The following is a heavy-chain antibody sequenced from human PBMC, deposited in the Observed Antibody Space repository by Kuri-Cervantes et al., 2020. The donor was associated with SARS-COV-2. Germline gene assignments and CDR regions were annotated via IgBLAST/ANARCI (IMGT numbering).Heavy chain of an antibody. D-gene: IGHD2-2*01. V-gene: IGHV3-7*03. CDR2: VRQDGRDK. Sequence: GESLKISCAASGFTFSSYWMTWVRQAPGKGLDWVANVRQDGRDKYYGDSVKGRFTISRDNTKNSLYLQMDSLTAEDTAVYYCARYCTSISCESATDFWGQGTLVTVSS. CDR1: GFTFSSYW. CDR3: ARYCTSISCESATDF. J-gene: IGHJ4*02.